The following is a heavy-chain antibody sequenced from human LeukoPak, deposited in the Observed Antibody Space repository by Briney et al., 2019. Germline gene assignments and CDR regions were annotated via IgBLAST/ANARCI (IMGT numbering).Heavy chain of an antibody. CDR1: GFTFSSYS. J-gene: IGHJ6*03. D-gene: IGHD2/OR15-2a*01. Sequence: GGSLRLSCAASGFTFSSYSMNWVRQAPGKGLEWVSSITSSNSYIYYGDSVKGRFTISRDDAKNSLFLQMNSLRAEDTATYYCARGEFGDYYYFYMDVWGKGTTVTVSS. CDR2: ITSSNSYI. CDR3: ARGEFGDYYYFYMDV. V-gene: IGHV3-21*01.